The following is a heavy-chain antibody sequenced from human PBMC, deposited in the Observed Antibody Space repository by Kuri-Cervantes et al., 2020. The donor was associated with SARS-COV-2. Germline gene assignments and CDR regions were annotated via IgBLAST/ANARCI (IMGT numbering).Heavy chain of an antibody. Sequence: SLKISCAASGFTFDDYAMHWVRQAPGKGLEWVSGISWNSGSIGYADSVKGRFTISRDNAKNSLYLQMNSLRAEDTALYYCASMVRGNYGMDVWGQGTTVTVSS. V-gene: IGHV3-9*01. CDR1: GFTFDDYA. D-gene: IGHD3-10*01. J-gene: IGHJ6*02. CDR3: ASMVRGNYGMDV. CDR2: ISWNSGSI.